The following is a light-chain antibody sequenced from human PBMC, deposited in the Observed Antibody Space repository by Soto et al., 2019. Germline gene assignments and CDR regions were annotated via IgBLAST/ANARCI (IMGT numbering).Light chain of an antibody. CDR1: QSVASY. Sequence: EIVLTQSPATLSLSPGEGATLSCRASQSVASYLAWYQQKPGQTPRLLIYDASNRATGIPARFGGSGSGTDFTLSISSLEPEDFAVYYCQQRSSWPPTFGGGTKVEI. CDR3: QQRSSWPPT. CDR2: DAS. J-gene: IGKJ4*01. V-gene: IGKV3-11*01.